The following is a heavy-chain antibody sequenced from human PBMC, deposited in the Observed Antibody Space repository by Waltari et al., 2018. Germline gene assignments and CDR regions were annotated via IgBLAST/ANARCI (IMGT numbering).Heavy chain of an antibody. D-gene: IGHD7-27*01. CDR2: ISSTGSYT. Sequence: EVQLVESGGGLVKPGGSLRLSCVASGFTFSSYSMNWVRQAPGKGLEWVSSISSTGSYTHYADSVKGRFSISRDNAKNSLYLQMNSLRAEDTAVYYCARGGWGFYLDDWGQGTLVT. CDR1: GFTFSSYS. CDR3: ARGGWGFYLDD. V-gene: IGHV3-21*01. J-gene: IGHJ4*02.